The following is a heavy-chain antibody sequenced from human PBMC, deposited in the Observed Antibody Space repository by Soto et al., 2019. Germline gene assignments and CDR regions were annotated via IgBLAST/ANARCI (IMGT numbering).Heavy chain of an antibody. CDR3: ASALYCSGGSCSFDP. CDR1: GGSVSSSSYY. D-gene: IGHD2-15*01. V-gene: IGHV4-61*01. CDR2: VYYSGSF. Sequence: SETLSLTCNVSGGSVSSSSYYWSWIRQPPGKGLEWIGYVYYSGSFKYNPSLKSRVTISVDTSKDQFSLKLSSVTAADTAVYYCASALYCSGGSCSFDPWGQGTLVTVS. J-gene: IGHJ5*02.